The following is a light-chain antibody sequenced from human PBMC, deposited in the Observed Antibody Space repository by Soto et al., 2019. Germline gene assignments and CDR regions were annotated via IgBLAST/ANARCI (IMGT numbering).Light chain of an antibody. CDR2: GAS. CDR3: QKYVRSPPWT. J-gene: IGKJ1*01. Sequence: EIVLTQSPGTLSLSPGERATLSSRATQSVDKNSLACYQQKPGQATRLIIYGASNRANGIPARLSGGGSGTDFSLPISRLEPEDFAWYYCQKYVRSPPWTFGQGTKVDIK. CDR1: QSVDKNS. V-gene: IGKV3-20*01.